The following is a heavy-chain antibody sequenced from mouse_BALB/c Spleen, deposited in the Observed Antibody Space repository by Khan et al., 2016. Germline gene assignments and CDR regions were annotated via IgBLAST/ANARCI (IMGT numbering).Heavy chain of an antibody. J-gene: IGHJ4*01. CDR1: GFNIKDTY. CDR3: ARGLYYYGSSYDAMDY. V-gene: IGHV14-3*02. Sequence: VQLKQSGAESVKPGASVKLSCTATGFNIKDTYMYWVKQRPEQGLEWIGRIDPANGNTKYVPKFQGKATITADTSSNTAYLQLSSLTSEDTAVYYCARGLYYYGSSYDAMDYWGQGTSVTVSS. CDR2: IDPANGNT. D-gene: IGHD1-1*01.